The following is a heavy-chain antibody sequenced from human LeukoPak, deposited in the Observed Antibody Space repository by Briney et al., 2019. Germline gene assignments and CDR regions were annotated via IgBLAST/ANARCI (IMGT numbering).Heavy chain of an antibody. CDR3: ARDVGGNSGLGAFDI. CDR1: GFNFINYA. CDR2: ISYDGSNK. Sequence: GGSLRLSCAASGFNFINYAIHWVRQAPGKGLEWVAVISYDGSNKYFADSVKGRFTISRDNSKNTLYLQINSLRAEDTAVYYCARDVGGNSGLGAFDIWGQGTVVSVSS. D-gene: IGHD4-23*01. J-gene: IGHJ3*02. V-gene: IGHV3-30-3*01.